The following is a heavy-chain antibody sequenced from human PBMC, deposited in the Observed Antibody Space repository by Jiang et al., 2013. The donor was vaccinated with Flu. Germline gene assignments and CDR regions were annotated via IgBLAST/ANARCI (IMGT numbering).Heavy chain of an antibody. CDR3: ACTYYFDSSGSDPQGGSI. J-gene: IGHJ3*02. V-gene: IGHV4-39*01. CDR2: IYYTGNT. Sequence: GPGLVKPSETLSLTCTVSGGSISSSSYYWGWVRQPPGKGLEWIGSIYYTGNTYYTPSLKSRVTISVDTSKNQFSLKLSSVTAADTAVYYCACTYYFDSSGSDPQGGSIWGQGTMVTVSS. D-gene: IGHD3-22*01. CDR1: GGSISSSSYY.